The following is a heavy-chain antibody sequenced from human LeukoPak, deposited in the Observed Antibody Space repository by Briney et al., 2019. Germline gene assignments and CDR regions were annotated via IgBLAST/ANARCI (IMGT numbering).Heavy chain of an antibody. D-gene: IGHD1-26*01. Sequence: SETLSLTCTVSGGSIGSTSYYWGWIRQPPGKDLEWIGSMYYSGSTYYSPSLKSRVYISVDTSKNRFSLRLSSVTAADTAVYYCVRQRDGWVADYWGQGSLVTVSS. CDR1: GGSIGSTSYY. CDR2: MYYSGST. CDR3: VRQRDGWVADY. J-gene: IGHJ4*02. V-gene: IGHV4-39*01.